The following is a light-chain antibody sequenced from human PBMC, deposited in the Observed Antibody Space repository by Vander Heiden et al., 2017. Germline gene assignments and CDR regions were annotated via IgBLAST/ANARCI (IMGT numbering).Light chain of an antibody. Sequence: DLQMTHSPCSLSDSLGDRATITCRARQSISRSLPWYQHKPGKAPKLLIYAASSLESGVPSRFSGSGSGTDFTLTISSLQPEYFATYYCQQRHSTPYTFGQGTKL. CDR3: QQRHSTPYT. J-gene: IGKJ2*01. V-gene: IGKV1-39*01. CDR1: QSISRS. CDR2: AAS.